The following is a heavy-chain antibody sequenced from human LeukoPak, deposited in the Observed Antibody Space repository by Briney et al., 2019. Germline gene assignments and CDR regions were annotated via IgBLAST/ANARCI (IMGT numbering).Heavy chain of an antibody. CDR1: GFTFSSYG. J-gene: IGHJ4*02. D-gene: IGHD3-10*01. Sequence: GGSLRLSCAASGFTFSSYGMHWGRQAPGKGLEWVAVIWYDGSNKYYADSVKGRFTISRDNSKNTLYLQMNSLRAEDTAVYYCAKDSAITMAHYFDYWGQGTLVTVSS. V-gene: IGHV3-33*06. CDR3: AKDSAITMAHYFDY. CDR2: IWYDGSNK.